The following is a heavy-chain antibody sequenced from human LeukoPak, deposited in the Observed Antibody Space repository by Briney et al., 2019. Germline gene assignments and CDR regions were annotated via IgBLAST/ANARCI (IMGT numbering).Heavy chain of an antibody. CDR2: IYYSGST. CDR1: GGSISSGGYY. D-gene: IGHD3-16*02. J-gene: IGHJ6*02. V-gene: IGHV4-31*03. CDR3: ARPSFYYGMDV. Sequence: SQTLSLTCTVSGGSISSGGYYWSWIRQHPGKGLEWIGYIYYSGSTNYNPSLKSRVTISVDTSKNQFSLKLSSVTAADTAVYYWARPSFYYGMDVWGQGTTVTVSS.